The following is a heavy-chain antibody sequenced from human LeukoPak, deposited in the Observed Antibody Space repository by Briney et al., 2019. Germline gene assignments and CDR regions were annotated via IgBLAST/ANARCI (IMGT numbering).Heavy chain of an antibody. CDR2: IYYSGST. Sequence: SETLSLTCTVSGGSISSSSYYWGWIRQPPGKGLEWIGSIYYSGSTYYNPSLKSRVTISVDTSKNQFSLKLSSVTAADTAVYYCARLFASGYDAFDIWGQGTMVTVSS. V-gene: IGHV4-39*01. CDR1: GGSISSSSYY. CDR3: ARLFASGYDAFDI. J-gene: IGHJ3*02. D-gene: IGHD3-3*01.